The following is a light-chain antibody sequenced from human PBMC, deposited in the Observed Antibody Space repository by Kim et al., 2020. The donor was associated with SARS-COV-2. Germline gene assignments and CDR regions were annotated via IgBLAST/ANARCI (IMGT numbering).Light chain of an antibody. CDR2: DAS. Sequence: SASIGDRVTITCQASHDITNYLNWYQQKPGKAPKVLIYDASNLGTGVPSRFSGNGSGTHFTLIISSLQPEDTATYHCQQFYDVPLTFGGGTKVEI. CDR1: HDITNY. V-gene: IGKV1-33*01. J-gene: IGKJ4*01. CDR3: QQFYDVPLT.